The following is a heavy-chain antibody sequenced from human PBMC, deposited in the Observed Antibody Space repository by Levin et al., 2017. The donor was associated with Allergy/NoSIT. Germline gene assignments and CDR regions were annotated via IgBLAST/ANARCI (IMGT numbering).Heavy chain of an antibody. D-gene: IGHD3-10*01. V-gene: IGHV3-7*03. CDR3: AGDVTMGGEA. J-gene: IGHJ5*02. CDR1: GFSFSSSW. CDR2: INEDGSAK. Sequence: GESLKISCVVSGFSFSSSWMSWVRQAPGKGLEWVANINEDGSAKYYVDSVKGRFTVSRDNAENSLYLQMDDLRAEDTALYYCAGDVTMGGEAWGQGTLVTVSS.